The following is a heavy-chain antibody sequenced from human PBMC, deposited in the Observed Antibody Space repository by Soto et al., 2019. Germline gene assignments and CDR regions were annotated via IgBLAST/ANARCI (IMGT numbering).Heavy chain of an antibody. D-gene: IGHD2-21*01. CDR1: GFTFSSYW. CDR3: ARDFQHIVVVIAIPYGMDV. Sequence: LRLSCAASGFTFSSYWMSWVRQAPGKGLEWVANIKQDGSEKYYVDSVKGRFTISRDNAKNSLYLQMNSLRAEDTAVYYCARDFQHIVVVIAIPYGMDVWGKGTTVTVSS. J-gene: IGHJ6*04. V-gene: IGHV3-7*01. CDR2: IKQDGSEK.